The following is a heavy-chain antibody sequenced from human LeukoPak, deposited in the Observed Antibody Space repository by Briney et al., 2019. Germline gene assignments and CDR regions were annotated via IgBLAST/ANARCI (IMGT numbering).Heavy chain of an antibody. V-gene: IGHV1-18*01. CDR2: ISAYNGNT. CDR1: GYTFTSYG. D-gene: IGHD1-26*01. Sequence: GASVKVSCKASGYTFTSYGISWVRQAPGQGLEWMGWISAYNGNTNYAQKLQGRVTMTTDTSTSTAYMELRSLRSDDTAVYYCARMGATDLWTEGPFDYWGQGTLVTVSS. CDR3: ARMGATDLWTEGPFDY. J-gene: IGHJ4*02.